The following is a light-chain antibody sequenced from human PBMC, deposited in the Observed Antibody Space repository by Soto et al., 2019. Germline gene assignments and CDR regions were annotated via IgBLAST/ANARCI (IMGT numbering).Light chain of an antibody. CDR3: LQNIQLRR. CDR1: QTLLHRDGRTY. J-gene: IGKJ1*01. Sequence: DIVMTQTPLSLSVTPGQPASISCKASQTLLHRDGRTYLDWYLQKPGQPPQLLIDEVSNRFSGVADWFNGGGSGADFTLKISRVEAEDVGVYYCLQNIQLRRFGQGTKVEVK. V-gene: IGKV2D-29*01. CDR2: EVS.